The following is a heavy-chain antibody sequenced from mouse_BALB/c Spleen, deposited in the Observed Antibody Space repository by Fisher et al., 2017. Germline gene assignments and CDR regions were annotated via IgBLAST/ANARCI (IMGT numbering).Heavy chain of an antibody. CDR3: ARSPYYGSSYGFDY. J-gene: IGHJ2*01. D-gene: IGHD1-1*01. V-gene: IGHV1-26*01. Sequence: HKFKGKATLTVDKSSSTAYMELLSLTSEDSAVYYCARSPYYGSSYGFDYWGQGTTLTVSS.